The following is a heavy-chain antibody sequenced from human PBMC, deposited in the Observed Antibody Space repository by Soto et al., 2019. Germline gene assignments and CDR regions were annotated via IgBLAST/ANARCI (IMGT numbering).Heavy chain of an antibody. Sequence: QLQLQESGSGLVKPSQTLSLTCAVSGGSISSGGYSWSWIRQPPGKALEWIGYIYHSGSTYYNPSLKSRVTISVDRSKNQFSLKLSSVTAADTAVYYCASTQYGGKSSGAFDIWGQGTMVTVSS. V-gene: IGHV4-30-2*01. CDR1: GGSISSGGYS. CDR2: IYHSGST. J-gene: IGHJ3*02. D-gene: IGHD2-15*01. CDR3: ASTQYGGKSSGAFDI.